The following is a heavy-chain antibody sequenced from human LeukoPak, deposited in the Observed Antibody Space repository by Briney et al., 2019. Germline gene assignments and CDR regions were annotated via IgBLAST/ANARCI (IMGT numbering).Heavy chain of an antibody. CDR1: GFTFSSYA. CDR3: AKYYYDSNGYRIDY. J-gene: IGHJ4*02. CDR2: INDSGGAT. D-gene: IGHD3-22*01. Sequence: PGGSLRLSCAASGFTFSSYAMSWVRQTPGKGLEWVSSINDSGGATYYADSVKGWFTISRDNSKNTLYLQMDSLRAEDTAVYYCAKYYYDSNGYRIDYWGQGTLVTVSS. V-gene: IGHV3-23*01.